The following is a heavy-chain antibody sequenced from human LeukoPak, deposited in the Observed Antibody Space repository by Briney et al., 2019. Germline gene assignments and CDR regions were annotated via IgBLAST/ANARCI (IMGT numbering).Heavy chain of an antibody. CDR1: GYTFTSYY. D-gene: IGHD3-3*01. V-gene: IGHV1-46*03. J-gene: IGHJ4*02. Sequence: ASVKVSCKASGYTFTSYYMHWVRQAPGQGLEWMGIINPSGGSTSYAQKFQGGVTMTRDTSTSTVYMELSSLRSEDTAVYYCARVLYDFWSGTDRYFDYWGQGTLVTVSS. CDR3: ARVLYDFWSGTDRYFDY. CDR2: INPSGGST.